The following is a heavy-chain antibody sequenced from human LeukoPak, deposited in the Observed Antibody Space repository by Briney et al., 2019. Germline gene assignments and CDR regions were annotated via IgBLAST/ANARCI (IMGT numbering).Heavy chain of an antibody. V-gene: IGHV3-7*01. CDR3: ARNQHWSRDI. CDR2: INKDGNDK. J-gene: IGHJ4*02. D-gene: IGHD2-8*02. CDR1: GFTFSDFW. Sequence: PGGSLRLSCAASGFTFSDFWVVWFRQAAGKGLEGVVKINKDGNDKYYMDSATGRFPITRDKAKNSLPLQMNRLRVDATAVYYCARNQHWSRDIWGQGILVPVSS.